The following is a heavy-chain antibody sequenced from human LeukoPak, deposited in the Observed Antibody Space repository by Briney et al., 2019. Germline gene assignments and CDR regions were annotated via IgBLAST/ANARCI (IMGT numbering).Heavy chain of an antibody. D-gene: IGHD6-13*01. CDR2: IYYSGST. CDR3: ARRVHSSSWSSYFDY. Sequence: SETLSLTCTVTGGSISSYYWSWIRQPPGKGLEWIGYIYYSGSTNYNPSLKSRVTISVDTSKNQFSLKLSSVTAADTAVYYCARRVHSSSWSSYFDYWGQETLVTVSS. CDR1: GGSISSYY. V-gene: IGHV4-59*01. J-gene: IGHJ4*02.